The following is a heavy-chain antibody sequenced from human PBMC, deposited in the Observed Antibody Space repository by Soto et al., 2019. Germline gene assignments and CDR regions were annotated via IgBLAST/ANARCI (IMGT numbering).Heavy chain of an antibody. CDR2: ISSSSSYI. D-gene: IGHD2-2*01. J-gene: IGHJ6*03. V-gene: IGHV3-21*01. Sequence: GGSLRLSCAASGFPFSSYSMNWVRQAPGKGLEWVSSISSSSSYIYYADSVKGRFTISRDNAKSSLYLQMNSLRAEDTAVYYCARARQGYCSSTSCYGLRYYYYVDVWGKGTTVTDSS. CDR3: ARARQGYCSSTSCYGLRYYYYVDV. CDR1: GFPFSSYS.